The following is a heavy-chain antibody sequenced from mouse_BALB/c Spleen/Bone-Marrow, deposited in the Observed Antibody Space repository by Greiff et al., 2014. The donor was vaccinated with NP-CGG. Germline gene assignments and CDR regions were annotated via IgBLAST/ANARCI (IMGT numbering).Heavy chain of an antibody. CDR1: GFNIKDTY. CDR2: IDPANGNT. J-gene: IGHJ4*01. Sequence: VQLQLPGAELVKPGASVKLSCTASGFNIKDTYMHWVKQRPEQGLEWIGRIDPANGNTKYDPKFQGKATITADTSSNTAYLQLSSLTSEDTAVYYCARWEYYAMDYWGQGTSVTVSS. D-gene: IGHD4-1*01. V-gene: IGHV14-3*02. CDR3: ARWEYYAMDY.